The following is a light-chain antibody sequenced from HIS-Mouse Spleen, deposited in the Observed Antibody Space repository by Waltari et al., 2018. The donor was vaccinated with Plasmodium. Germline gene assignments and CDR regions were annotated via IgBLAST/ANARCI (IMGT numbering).Light chain of an antibody. CDR2: RNK. V-gene: IGLV1-47*01. CDR1: SSNIGSNY. J-gene: IGLJ3*02. Sequence: QSVLPQPPSASGTPTQGVTIPSSGSSSNIGSNYVYLYQQLPGTAPKLHIYRNKQRPSGVPDRFSGSKSGTSASLAISGLRSEDEADYYCAAWDDSLSGPVFGGGTKLTVL. CDR3: AAWDDSLSGPV.